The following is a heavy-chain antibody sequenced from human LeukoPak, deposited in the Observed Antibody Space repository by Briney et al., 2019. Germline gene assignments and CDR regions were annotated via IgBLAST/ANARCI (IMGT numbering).Heavy chain of an antibody. V-gene: IGHV3-23*01. Sequence: GGSLRLSCAASGFTFSSYAMSWVRQAPGKGLEWVSAISGSGGSTYYADSVKGRFTISRGNSKNTLYLQMNSLRAEDTAVYYCAKVDVDYYDSSGYYSLETFDYWGQGTLVTVSS. CDR1: GFTFSSYA. J-gene: IGHJ4*02. CDR2: ISGSGGST. CDR3: AKVDVDYYDSSGYYSLETFDY. D-gene: IGHD3-22*01.